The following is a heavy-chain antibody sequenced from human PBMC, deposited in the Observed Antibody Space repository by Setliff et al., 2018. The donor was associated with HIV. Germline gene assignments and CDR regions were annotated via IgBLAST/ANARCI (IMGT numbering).Heavy chain of an antibody. CDR3: ARDGWRHVLHGNYYYYFRDG. V-gene: IGHV1-18*01. CDR1: DYTFTNYG. CDR2: ISAYNGYT. D-gene: IGHD2-8*01. Sequence: GASVKVSCKASDYTFTNYGISWVRQAPGQGLEWMGWISAYNGYTNYAHKLQGRVTMTTDTSTSTAYMELRSLRSDDTAVYYCARDGWRHVLHGNYYYYFRDGWGKGTTVTVS. J-gene: IGHJ6*03.